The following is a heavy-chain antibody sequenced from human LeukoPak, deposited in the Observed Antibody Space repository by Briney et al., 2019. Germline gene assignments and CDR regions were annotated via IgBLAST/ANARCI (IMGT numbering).Heavy chain of an antibody. CDR2: ISAYNGNT. D-gene: IGHD2-21*01. V-gene: IGHV1-18*01. Sequence: ASVKVSCKASGYTFKTYAVSWVRQAPGQGLEWMGWISAYNGNTNYAQKFQGRVTMTTDTSTSTLYMEVRSLRSDDTAVYYCARDHGHKSVDYWGQGTLVTVSS. CDR3: ARDHGHKSVDY. J-gene: IGHJ4*02. CDR1: GYTFKTYA.